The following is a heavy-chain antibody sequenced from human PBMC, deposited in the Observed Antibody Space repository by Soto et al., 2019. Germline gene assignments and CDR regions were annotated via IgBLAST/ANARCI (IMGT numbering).Heavy chain of an antibody. Sequence: PSETLSLTCAVYGGSFSGYYWSWIRQPPGKGLEWIGEINHSGSTNYNPSLKSRVTISVDTSKNQFSLKLSSVTAADTAVYYCARKRWLQYNFDYWGQGTLVTVS. J-gene: IGHJ4*02. V-gene: IGHV4-34*01. CDR2: INHSGST. CDR1: GGSFSGYY. D-gene: IGHD5-12*01. CDR3: ARKRWLQYNFDY.